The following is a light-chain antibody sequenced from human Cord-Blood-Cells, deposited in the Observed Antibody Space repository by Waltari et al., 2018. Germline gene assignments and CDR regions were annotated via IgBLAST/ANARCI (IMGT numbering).Light chain of an antibody. J-gene: IGKJ1*01. CDR3: QQDNSYSWT. Sequence: IQMPQSPSTLSASVGVRVTITCRASQSISSLLAWYQQKPGKAPKLLIYDASSLESGVPARVSGSGSGTEFTLTISSLQPDDFATYYCQQDNSYSWTFSQGTKVEIK. CDR1: QSISSL. V-gene: IGKV1-5*01. CDR2: DAS.